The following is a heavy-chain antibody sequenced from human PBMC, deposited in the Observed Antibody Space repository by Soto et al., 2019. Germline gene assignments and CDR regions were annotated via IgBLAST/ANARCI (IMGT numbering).Heavy chain of an antibody. Sequence: GGSLRLSCAASGFTFSDYYMSWIRQAPGKGLEWVSYXXXXXXTIYYADSVKGRFTISRDNAKNSLYLQMNSLRAEDTAVYYCARVSRYKIGGRDYDFWSGYYYYYYYYLDVWGKGTTVTVSS. CDR2: XXXXXXTI. D-gene: IGHD3-3*01. J-gene: IGHJ6*03. CDR3: ARVSRYKIGGRDYDFWSGYYYYYYYYLDV. V-gene: IGHV3-11*01. CDR1: GFTFSDYY.